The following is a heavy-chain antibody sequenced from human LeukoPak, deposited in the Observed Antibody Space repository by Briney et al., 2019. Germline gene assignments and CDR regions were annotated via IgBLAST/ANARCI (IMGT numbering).Heavy chain of an antibody. CDR1: GGSISSGSYY. CDR3: ARWDAYFDY. CDR2: IYTSGST. D-gene: IGHD1-26*01. J-gene: IGHJ4*02. Sequence: PSETLSLTCTVSGGSISSGSYYWSWIRQPAGKGLEWIGRIYTSGSTNYNPSLKSRVTISVDTSKNQFSLKVSSVTAADTAVYYCARWDAYFDYWGQGTLVTVSS. V-gene: IGHV4-61*02.